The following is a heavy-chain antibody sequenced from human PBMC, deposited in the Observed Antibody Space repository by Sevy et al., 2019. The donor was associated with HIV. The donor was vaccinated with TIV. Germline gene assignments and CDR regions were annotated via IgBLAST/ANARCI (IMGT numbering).Heavy chain of an antibody. CDR2: IWHDGSNK. V-gene: IGHV3-30*02. CDR1: GFTFNFHG. J-gene: IGHJ5*02. Sequence: GSLRLSCAASGFTFNFHGMHWVRHAPGQGLEWVAFIWHDGSNKYMADSVKGRFTISRDNSKNTLFLQMNSLTVEDTAVYYCARETDNSARWLDPWGQGTLVTVSS. CDR3: ARETDNSARWLDP. D-gene: IGHD4-4*01.